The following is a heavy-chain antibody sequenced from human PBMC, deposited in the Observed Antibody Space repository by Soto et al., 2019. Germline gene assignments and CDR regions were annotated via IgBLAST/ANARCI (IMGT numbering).Heavy chain of an antibody. Sequence: SETLSLTCTVSGGSISSGGYYWSWIRQHPGKGLEWIGYIYYSGSTYYNPSLKSRVTISVDTSKNQFSLKLSSVTAAATAVYYSERQIDSSGYMGYWGQGTLVTVSS. J-gene: IGHJ4*02. CDR3: ERQIDSSGYMGY. CDR1: GGSISSGGYY. V-gene: IGHV4-31*03. D-gene: IGHD3-22*01. CDR2: IYYSGST.